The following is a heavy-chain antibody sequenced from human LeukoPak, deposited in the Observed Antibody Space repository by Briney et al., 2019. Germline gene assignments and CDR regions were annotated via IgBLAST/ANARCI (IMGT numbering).Heavy chain of an antibody. D-gene: IGHD2-15*01. CDR2: ISYDGSNK. Sequence: GGSLRLSCAASGFTFSSYGMHWVRQAPGKGLEWVAVISYDGSNKYYADSVKGRFTISRDNAMNSLYLQMNSLRAEDTAAYYCARDRRGGAFDIWGQGTMATVSS. J-gene: IGHJ3*02. CDR3: ARDRRGGAFDI. CDR1: GFTFSSYG. V-gene: IGHV3-30*03.